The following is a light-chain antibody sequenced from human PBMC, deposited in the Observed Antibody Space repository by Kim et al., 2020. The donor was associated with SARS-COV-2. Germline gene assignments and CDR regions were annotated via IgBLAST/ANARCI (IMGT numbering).Light chain of an antibody. V-gene: IGKV4-1*01. Sequence: DIVMTQSPDSLAVSLGERATINCKSSQSVLYSSNSKNCLAWYQQKPGQPPKLLIYWASTRESGVPDRFSGSGSGTDFTLTISSLQAEDVAVYYCQQYYSAPYTFGQGTKLEI. CDR2: WAS. CDR3: QQYYSAPYT. J-gene: IGKJ2*01. CDR1: QSVLYSSNSKNC.